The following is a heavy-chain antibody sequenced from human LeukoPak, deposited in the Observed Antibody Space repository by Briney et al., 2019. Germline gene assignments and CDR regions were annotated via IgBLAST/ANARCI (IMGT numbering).Heavy chain of an antibody. CDR2: ISGSGGST. Sequence: PGGSLRLSCAASGFTVSSYAMSWDRQAPGKGLEWVSGISGSGGSTNYADSVKGRFTISRDNSKSTLYLQMNSLRAEDTAVYYCAKDSGSGSYYSADAFDIWGQGTMVTVSS. V-gene: IGHV3-23*01. CDR1: GFTVSSYA. CDR3: AKDSGSGSYYSADAFDI. D-gene: IGHD3-10*01. J-gene: IGHJ3*02.